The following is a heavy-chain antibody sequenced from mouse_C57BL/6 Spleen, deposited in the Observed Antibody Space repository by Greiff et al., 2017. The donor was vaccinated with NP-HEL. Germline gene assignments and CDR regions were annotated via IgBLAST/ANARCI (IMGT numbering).Heavy chain of an antibody. CDR1: GYTFTNYW. CDR2: IYPGGGYT. V-gene: IGHV1-63*01. J-gene: IGHJ1*03. D-gene: IGHD1-1*01. Sequence: VQLQQSGAELVRPGTSVKMSCKASGYTFTNYWIGWAKQRPGHGLEWIGDIYPGGGYTNYNEKFKGKATLTADKSSSTAYMQFSSLTSEDSAIYYGEMRDYYGSSYKEDFDVWGTGTTVTVSS. CDR3: EMRDYYGSSYKEDFDV.